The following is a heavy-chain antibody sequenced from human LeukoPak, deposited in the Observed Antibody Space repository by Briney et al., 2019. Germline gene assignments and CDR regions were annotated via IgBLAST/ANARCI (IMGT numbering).Heavy chain of an antibody. Sequence: PGGSLRLSCAASGFTVSSNYMSWVRQAPGKGLEWVSVIYSGGSTYYADSVKGRFTISRDNSKNTLYLQMNSLRAEDTPVYYCARDRRETMITIGGVMTAGCFDPWGQGTLVTVSS. J-gene: IGHJ5*02. CDR1: GFTVSSNY. CDR2: IYSGGST. V-gene: IGHV3-53*01. CDR3: ARDRRETMITIGGVMTAGCFDP. D-gene: IGHD3-16*01.